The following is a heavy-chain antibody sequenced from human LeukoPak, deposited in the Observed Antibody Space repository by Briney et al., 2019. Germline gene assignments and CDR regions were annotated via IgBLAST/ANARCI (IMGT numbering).Heavy chain of an antibody. Sequence: SETLSLTCTVSGGSISSHYWSWIRQPPGKGLEWIGYIYYSGSTNYNPSLKSRVTISVDTSKNQFSLKLSSVTAADTAVYYCARGREDYYDSSGYYNGHYFDYWGQGTLVTVSS. J-gene: IGHJ4*02. CDR2: IYYSGST. CDR1: GGSISSHY. CDR3: ARGREDYYDSSGYYNGHYFDY. D-gene: IGHD3-22*01. V-gene: IGHV4-59*11.